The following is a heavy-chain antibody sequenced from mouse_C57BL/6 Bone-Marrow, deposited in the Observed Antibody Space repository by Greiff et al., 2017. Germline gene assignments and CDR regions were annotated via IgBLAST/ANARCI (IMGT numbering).Heavy chain of an antibody. D-gene: IGHD1-1*01. V-gene: IGHV1-9*01. CDR3: ARGYSSSWNY. Sequence: VKLVESGAELMKPGASVKLSCKATGYTFTGYWIEWVKQRPGHGLAWIGEILPGSGSTNYTEQFKGKATFTADTSSNTAYMQRSSLTTEDSAIYCCARGYSSSWNYWGQGTTLTVSS. J-gene: IGHJ2*01. CDR1: GYTFTGYW. CDR2: ILPGSGST.